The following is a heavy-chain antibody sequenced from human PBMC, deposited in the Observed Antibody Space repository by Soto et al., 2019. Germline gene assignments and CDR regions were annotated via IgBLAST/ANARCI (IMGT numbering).Heavy chain of an antibody. CDR1: GFAFSRFG. Sequence: VQMVESGGGVVQPGGSLRLSCAGSGFAFSRFGMHWVRQAPGKGLEWVACITFNGSKEYYVDSVKGRFAISRNNSMNTPYLKMSSLGPEDTGVYYCATDPGAFAGAMRDWGRGTLVTVSS. J-gene: IGHJ4*02. V-gene: IGHV3-30*03. CDR2: ITFNGSKE. CDR3: ATDPGAFAGAMRD. D-gene: IGHD3-16*01.